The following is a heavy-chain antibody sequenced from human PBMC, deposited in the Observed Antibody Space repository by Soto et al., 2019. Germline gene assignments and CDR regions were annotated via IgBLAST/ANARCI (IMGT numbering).Heavy chain of an antibody. CDR1: GFTFSTYA. D-gene: IGHD6-19*01. CDR2: MSNDGSNK. J-gene: IGHJ4*02. Sequence: QVQLVESGGGVVQPGRSLRLSCAASGFTFSTYAMHWVRQAPGKGLEWVAVMSNDGSNKYYANSVKGRFTTSRGNSKSPLELQMNCLRAEDTAVYYWAREKAPQSRGGQNRHVDYWGQGTLVTVS. CDR3: AREKAPQSRGGQNRHVDY. V-gene: IGHV3-30-3*01.